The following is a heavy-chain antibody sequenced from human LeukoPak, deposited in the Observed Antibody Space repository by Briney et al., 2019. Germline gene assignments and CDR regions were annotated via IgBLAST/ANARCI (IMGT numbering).Heavy chain of an antibody. CDR2: ITGSSDTI. D-gene: IGHD2-15*01. V-gene: IGHV3-48*01. Sequence: PGGSLRLSCAASGFTFSSYSMNWVRQAPGKGLEWVSSITGSSDTIYYADSVKGRFTISRDNAKNSLYLQMNSLRAEDTAIYYCARDQGGYCSGGSCYYYYGMDVWGQGTTVTV. J-gene: IGHJ6*02. CDR3: ARDQGGYCSGGSCYYYYGMDV. CDR1: GFTFSSYS.